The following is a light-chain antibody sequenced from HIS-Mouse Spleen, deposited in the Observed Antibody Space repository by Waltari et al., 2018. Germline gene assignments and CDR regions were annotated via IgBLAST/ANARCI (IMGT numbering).Light chain of an antibody. CDR2: EDS. Sequence: SYELTQPPSVSVSPGQTARTTCPGDALPKKYAYWYQQKYGQAPVLVIYEDSKRPPGIPERFSGSSSGTMATLTISGAQVEDEADYYCYSTDSSGNHRVFGGGTKLTVL. V-gene: IGLV3-10*01. CDR1: ALPKKY. J-gene: IGLJ2*01. CDR3: YSTDSSGNHRV.